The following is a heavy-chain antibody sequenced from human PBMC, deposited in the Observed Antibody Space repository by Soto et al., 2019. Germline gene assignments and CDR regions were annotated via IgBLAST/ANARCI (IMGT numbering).Heavy chain of an antibody. V-gene: IGHV1-18*01. D-gene: IGHD2-15*01. CDR1: GYTFTRYG. J-gene: IGHJ1*01. Sequence: GVTVKVSCETSGYTFTRYGISWVREAPGQGLERMGWISAYNGNTNYAQKLQGKVTMTTDTSTSTAYMELRSLRSDDTAVYYCARDRSHEFLCFGFVSAYWSRGSLVIVSS. CDR3: ARDRSHEFLCFGFVSAY. CDR2: ISAYNGNT.